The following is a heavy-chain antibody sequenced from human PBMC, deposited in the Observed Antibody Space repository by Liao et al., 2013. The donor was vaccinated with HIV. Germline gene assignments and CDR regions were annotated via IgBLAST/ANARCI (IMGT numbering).Heavy chain of an antibody. CDR2: FYTSGST. J-gene: IGHJ4*02. V-gene: IGHV4-61*02. Sequence: QVQLQESGPGLVKSSETLSLTCTVSGGSISSGSYYWSWIRQPAGKGLEWLGRFYTSGSTNYNPSLKSRVTISVDTSKNQFSLKLSSVTAADTAVYYCARGGGYLALDFDYWGQGTLVTVSS. CDR3: ARGGGYLALDFDY. CDR1: GGSISSGSYY. D-gene: IGHD5-12*01.